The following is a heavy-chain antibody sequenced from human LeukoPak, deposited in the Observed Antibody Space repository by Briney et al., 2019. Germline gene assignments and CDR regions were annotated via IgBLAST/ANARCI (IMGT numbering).Heavy chain of an antibody. V-gene: IGHV3-15*01. CDR1: GFTFSSYA. Sequence: PGGSLRLSCAASGFTFSSYAMSWVRQAPGKGLEWVGRIKSKTDGGTTDYAAPVKGRFTISRDDSKNTLYLQMNSLRAEDTAVYYCATDRRGSNDYWGQRTLVTVSS. D-gene: IGHD3-10*01. CDR3: ATDRRGSNDY. CDR2: IKSKTDGGTT. J-gene: IGHJ4*02.